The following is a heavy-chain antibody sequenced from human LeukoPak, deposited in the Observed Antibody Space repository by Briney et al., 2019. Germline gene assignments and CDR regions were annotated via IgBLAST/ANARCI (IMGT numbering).Heavy chain of an antibody. J-gene: IGHJ4*02. Sequence: PSETLSLTCTVSGGSISSRSYYWVWIRQPPGRGLEWIGSISYSGSTYYNPSLKSRVTISVDTSKNQFSLTLSSVTAADTAVYNCAKLDYDSSGLIDYWGQGTLVSVSS. D-gene: IGHD3-22*01. CDR1: GGSISSRSYY. CDR2: ISYSGST. CDR3: AKLDYDSSGLIDY. V-gene: IGHV4-39*01.